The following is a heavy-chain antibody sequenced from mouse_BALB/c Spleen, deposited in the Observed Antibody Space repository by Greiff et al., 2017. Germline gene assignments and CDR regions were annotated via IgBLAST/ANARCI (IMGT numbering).Heavy chain of an antibody. Sequence: DVKLVESGGDLVKPGGSLKLSCAASGFTFSSYGMSWVRQTPDKRLEWVSTISSGGSYTYYPDSVKGRFTISRDNAKNTLYLQMSSLKSEDTAMYYCARPLTTNYAMDYWGQGTSVTVSS. CDR3: ARPLTTNYAMDY. V-gene: IGHV5-6*02. CDR2: ISSGGSYT. D-gene: IGHD1-1*01. CDR1: GFTFSSYG. J-gene: IGHJ4*01.